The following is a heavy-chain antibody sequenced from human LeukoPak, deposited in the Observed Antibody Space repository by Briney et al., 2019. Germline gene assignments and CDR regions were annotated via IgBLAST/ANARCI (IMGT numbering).Heavy chain of an antibody. J-gene: IGHJ3*01. CDR2: INHRGNT. D-gene: IGHD3-3*01. CDR3: ARKRRRGYYLNSAFDV. Sequence: TSETLSLTCTVYGESFNTYYWSWIRQSPGKGLEWIGEINHRGNTNYNTVLKSRVSISVEASKNQFSLKVNSVTVADTAAYFCARKRRRGYYLNSAFDVWGQGTVVTVSS. V-gene: IGHV4-34*01. CDR1: GESFNTYY.